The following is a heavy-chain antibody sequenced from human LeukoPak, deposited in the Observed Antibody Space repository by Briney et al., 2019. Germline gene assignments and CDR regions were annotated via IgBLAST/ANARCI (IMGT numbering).Heavy chain of an antibody. Sequence: ASVKVSCKASGGTFSSYAISWVRQAPGQGLEWMGRIIPILGIANYAQKFQGRVTITADKSTSTAYMELSRLRSEDTAVYYCAREVMVVAPKGLFDYWGQGTLVTVSS. V-gene: IGHV1-69*04. J-gene: IGHJ4*02. CDR3: AREVMVVAPKGLFDY. D-gene: IGHD3-16*02. CDR1: GGTFSSYA. CDR2: IIPILGIA.